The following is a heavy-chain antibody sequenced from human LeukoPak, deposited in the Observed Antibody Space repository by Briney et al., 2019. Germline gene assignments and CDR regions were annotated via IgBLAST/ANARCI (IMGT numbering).Heavy chain of an antibody. CDR1: GGTFSSYA. V-gene: IGHV1-69*05. Sequence: ASVKVSCKASGGTFSSYAISWVRQAPGQGLEWMGGIIPIFGTANYAQKFQGRVTITTDESTSTAYMELSSLRSEDTAVYYCASGGPGYCSGGSCYRFDSWGQGTLVTVSS. J-gene: IGHJ4*02. CDR3: ASGGPGYCSGGSCYRFDS. D-gene: IGHD2-15*01. CDR2: IIPIFGTA.